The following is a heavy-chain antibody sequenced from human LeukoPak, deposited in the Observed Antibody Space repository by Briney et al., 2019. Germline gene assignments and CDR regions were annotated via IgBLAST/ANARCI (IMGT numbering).Heavy chain of an antibody. D-gene: IGHD3-10*01. V-gene: IGHV1-46*02. CDR2: IDPFSHAT. CDR3: ARDNQGGGSGMPFDY. CDR1: GNTFNTFY. Sequence: ASVKVSCKAPGNTFNTFYMHWLRQAPGQGLEWMGVIDPFSHATHYAEKFQGRLTVTRDMSTTTVYLELSSLTSEDTAIYYCARDNQGGGSGMPFDYWGQGTLVTVSS. J-gene: IGHJ4*02.